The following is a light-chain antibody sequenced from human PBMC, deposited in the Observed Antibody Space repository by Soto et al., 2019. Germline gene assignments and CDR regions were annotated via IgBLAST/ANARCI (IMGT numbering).Light chain of an antibody. Sequence: DIQMTQSPSSLSASVGDRVTITCQASQNINNYLNWYQQKPGRAPNLLIYAASTLQSGVPSRFSGSGSGTDFTLTISSLQPEDVATYYCQKYNSAPRTFGQGTKVDIK. J-gene: IGKJ1*01. V-gene: IGKV1-27*01. CDR1: QNINNY. CDR3: QKYNSAPRT. CDR2: AAS.